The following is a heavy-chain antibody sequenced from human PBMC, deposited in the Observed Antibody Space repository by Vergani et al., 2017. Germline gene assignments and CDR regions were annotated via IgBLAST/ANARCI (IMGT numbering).Heavy chain of an antibody. CDR2: IDPSDSYT. V-gene: IGHV5-10-1*03. D-gene: IGHD6-13*01. CDR1: GYSFTSYW. CDR3: ARQGSWHQVAYYYYGMDV. J-gene: IGHJ6*02. Sequence: EVQLVQSGAEVKKPGESLRISCKVSGYSFTSYWISWVRQMPGKGLEWMGRIDPSDSYTNYSPSFKGNGTISADTSISTAYLQWSSLKASDTAMYYCARQGSWHQVAYYYYGMDVWGQGTTVTVSS.